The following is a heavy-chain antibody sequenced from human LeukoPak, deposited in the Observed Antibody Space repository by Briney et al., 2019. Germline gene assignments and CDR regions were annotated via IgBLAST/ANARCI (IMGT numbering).Heavy chain of an antibody. CDR2: ITARGGQT. D-gene: IGHD2-2*01. V-gene: IGHV3-23*01. Sequence: GESLTHPCAPSGFTFSSHSMSWVRHPPGKGLEWVSAITARGGQTYYIDSVKGWFTISRDNSKNTRYLQMSSLGAEDTAVYYCAKLIPAVDCSITSCYVFDYWGQGTLVTVSS. CDR1: GFTFSSHS. J-gene: IGHJ4*02. CDR3: AKLIPAVDCSITSCYVFDY.